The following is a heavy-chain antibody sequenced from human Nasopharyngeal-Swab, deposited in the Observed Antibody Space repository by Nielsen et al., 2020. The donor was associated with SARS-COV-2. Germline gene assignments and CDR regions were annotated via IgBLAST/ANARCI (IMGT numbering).Heavy chain of an antibody. J-gene: IGHJ4*02. CDR3: AKELYDLSGALDQ. D-gene: IGHD3-3*01. Sequence: GESLKISCAASGFTFSNFAISWVRQAPGKGLEWVSVISGSDYSTKYADSVKGRFTISRDNSKNTVNLQMNSLRAEDSGLYFCAKELYDLSGALDQWSQGTLVTVSS. V-gene: IGHV3-23*01. CDR2: ISGSDYST. CDR1: GFTFSNFA.